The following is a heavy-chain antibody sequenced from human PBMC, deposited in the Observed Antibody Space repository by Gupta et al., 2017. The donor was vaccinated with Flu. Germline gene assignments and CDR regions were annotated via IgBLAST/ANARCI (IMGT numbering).Heavy chain of an antibody. CDR3: TTDDAGAAVAGLFDY. CDR2: IKSKTDGGTT. CDR1: GFTFSNAW. V-gene: IGHV3-15*01. D-gene: IGHD6-19*01. J-gene: IGHJ4*02. Sequence: EVQLVESGGGLVKPGGSLRLSCAASGFTFSNAWMSWVRQAPGKGLEWVGRIKSKTDGGTTDYAAPVKGRFTISRDDSKNTLYLQMNRLKTEDTAVYYCTTDDAGAAVAGLFDYWGQGTLVTVSS.